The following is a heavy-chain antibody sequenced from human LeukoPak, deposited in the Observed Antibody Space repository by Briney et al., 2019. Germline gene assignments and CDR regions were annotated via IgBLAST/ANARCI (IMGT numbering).Heavy chain of an antibody. Sequence: GGSLRLSCAASGFTFSDYYMSWIRQGPGKGLEWVSYISSSGSTIYYADSVKGRFTISRDNAKNSLYLQMNSLRAEDTAVYYCAREIVVVTATPTNDAFDIWGQGTMVTVSS. CDR1: GFTFSDYY. V-gene: IGHV3-11*01. D-gene: IGHD2-21*02. CDR2: ISSSGSTI. J-gene: IGHJ3*02. CDR3: AREIVVVTATPTNDAFDI.